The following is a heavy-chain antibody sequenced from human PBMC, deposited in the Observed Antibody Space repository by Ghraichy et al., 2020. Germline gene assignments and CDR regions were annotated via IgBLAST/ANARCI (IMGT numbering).Heavy chain of an antibody. D-gene: IGHD3-3*01. V-gene: IGHV4-39*01. CDR3: ARARVGASWSGYSYYFDY. Sequence: SETLSLSCSVSGGSSSFSSYYWAWIRQPPGKGLEWIGSTYYTGTTFYNPSLKSRVTISVDTSNNQFSLKLSSVTAADTGVYYCARARVGASWSGYSYYFDYWGQGTLVTVSS. J-gene: IGHJ4*02. CDR1: GGSSSFSSYY. CDR2: TYYTGTT.